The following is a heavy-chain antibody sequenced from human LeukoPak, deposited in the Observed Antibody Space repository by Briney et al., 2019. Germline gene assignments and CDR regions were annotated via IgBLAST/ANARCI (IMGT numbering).Heavy chain of an antibody. D-gene: IGHD3-22*01. CDR1: GYTFTDNY. CDR3: ARAQNYHDRSGYSDDTFDV. J-gene: IGHJ3*01. Sequence: ASVKVSCKASGYTFTDNYIHWVRQAPGQGLEWMGRVDPDSGGINYAQKFQGRVTMTRDTSINTAFVELRRLRSDDTATYYCARAQNYHDRSGYSDDTFDVWGHGTMITVSS. CDR2: VDPDSGGI. V-gene: IGHV1-2*06.